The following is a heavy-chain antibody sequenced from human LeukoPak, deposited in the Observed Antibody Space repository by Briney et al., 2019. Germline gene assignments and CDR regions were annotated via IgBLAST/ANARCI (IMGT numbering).Heavy chain of an antibody. CDR1: GYTFTSYY. Sequence: ASVKVSCKASGYTFTSYYMHWVRQAPGQGLEWMGIINPSGGSTSYAQKFQGRVTMTRDMSTSTVYMELGSLRSEDTAVYYCARDPVPAAIGAYYFDYWGQGTLVTVSS. V-gene: IGHV1-46*01. D-gene: IGHD2-2*02. CDR2: INPSGGST. CDR3: ARDPVPAAIGAYYFDY. J-gene: IGHJ4*02.